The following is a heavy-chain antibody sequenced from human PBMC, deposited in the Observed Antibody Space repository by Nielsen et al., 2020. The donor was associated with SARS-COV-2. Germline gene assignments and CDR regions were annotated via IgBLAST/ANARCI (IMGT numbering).Heavy chain of an antibody. V-gene: IGHV3-9*01. D-gene: IGHD3-10*01. J-gene: IGHJ6*02. CDR2: ISWNSGGI. CDR3: AKDGLWFGDPGDYYGMDV. Sequence: GGSLRLSCAASGFTFDDYAMHWVRQAPGKGLEWVSGISWNSGGIGYADSVKGRFTISRDNAKNSLYLQMNSLRAGDTALYYCAKDGLWFGDPGDYYGMDVWGQGTTVTVSS. CDR1: GFTFDDYA.